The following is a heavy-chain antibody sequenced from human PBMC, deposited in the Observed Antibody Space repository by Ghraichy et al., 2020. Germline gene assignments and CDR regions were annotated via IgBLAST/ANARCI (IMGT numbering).Heavy chain of an antibody. V-gene: IGHV3-74*01. CDR3: ARGGGDGTSPNDY. CDR2: INNDGSST. Sequence: GGSLRLSCAASGFTFSSYWMHWVRQAPGKGLEWLSHINNDGSSTNYADSVKGRLTISRDNAENTLYLQMNSLRVEDTAVYFCARGGGDGTSPNDYWGQGTLVTVSS. D-gene: IGHD2-2*01. CDR1: GFTFSSYW. J-gene: IGHJ4*02.